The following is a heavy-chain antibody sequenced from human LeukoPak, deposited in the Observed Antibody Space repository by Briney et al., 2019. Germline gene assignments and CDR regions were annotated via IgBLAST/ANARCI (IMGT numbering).Heavy chain of an antibody. Sequence: SVKVSCKASGGTFSSYAISWVRQAPGQGLEWMGGIIPIFGTANYAQKFQGRVTITADESTSTAYMELSSLRSEDTAVYYCARTLVVPAAPYYYYYYMDVWGKGTTVTVSS. CDR1: GGTFSSYA. V-gene: IGHV1-69*13. CDR2: IIPIFGTA. J-gene: IGHJ6*03. D-gene: IGHD2-2*01. CDR3: ARTLVVPAAPYYYYYYMDV.